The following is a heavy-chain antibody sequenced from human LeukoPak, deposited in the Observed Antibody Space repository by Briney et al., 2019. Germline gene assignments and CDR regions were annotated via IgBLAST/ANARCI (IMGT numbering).Heavy chain of an antibody. Sequence: GGSLRLSCVASEFTFSDYWMTWVRQAPGKGLEWVANIRKDGSDKNYVDSVKGRFTISGDNAKNSVYLQMDSLSAEDTALYYCARDSNFYGSGAYYDTFDMWGQGTMVTVSS. J-gene: IGHJ3*02. CDR3: ARDSNFYGSGAYYDTFDM. D-gene: IGHD3-22*01. V-gene: IGHV3-7*03. CDR2: IRKDGSDK. CDR1: EFTFSDYW.